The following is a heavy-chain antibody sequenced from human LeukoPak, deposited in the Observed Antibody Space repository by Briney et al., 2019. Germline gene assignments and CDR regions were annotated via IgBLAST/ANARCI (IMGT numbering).Heavy chain of an antibody. D-gene: IGHD1-26*01. J-gene: IGHJ4*02. Sequence: ASVKVSCKASGYTFTGYYMHWVRQAPGQGLEWMGWINPNSGGTNYAQKFQGRVTMTRDTSISTAYMELSRLRSDDTAVYYCAIEDPIVGASFDYWGQGTLVTVSS. V-gene: IGHV1-2*02. CDR3: AIEDPIVGASFDY. CDR2: INPNSGGT. CDR1: GYTFTGYY.